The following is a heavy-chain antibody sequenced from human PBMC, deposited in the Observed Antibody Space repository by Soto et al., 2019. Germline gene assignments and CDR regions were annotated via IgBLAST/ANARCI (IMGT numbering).Heavy chain of an antibody. Sequence: GASVKVSCKTSGYTFTAYYMHWVRQAPGQGLEWMGWINPNTGGSKYAQKFQGWVTMTRDTSISTAYLELSRLGSDETAVYYCARGSGGGSSVRARLVDFWGQGTLVTVSS. CDR2: INPNTGGS. CDR1: GYTFTAYY. CDR3: ARGSGGGSSVRARLVDF. J-gene: IGHJ4*02. V-gene: IGHV1-2*04. D-gene: IGHD6-6*01.